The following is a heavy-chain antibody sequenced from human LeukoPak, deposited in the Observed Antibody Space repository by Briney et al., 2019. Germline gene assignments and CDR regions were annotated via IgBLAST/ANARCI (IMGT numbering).Heavy chain of an antibody. Sequence: SETLSLTCNVSGVSISSGRYYWSWIRQPAGKGLEWIGRIYTRGSTNYNPSLKSRVTMSVDTSKNQFSLKLSSVTAADTAVYYCATDGMVRGPDAWFDSWGQGTLVTVSS. J-gene: IGHJ5*01. D-gene: IGHD3-10*01. V-gene: IGHV4-61*02. CDR1: GVSISSGRYY. CDR2: IYTRGST. CDR3: ATDGMVRGPDAWFDS.